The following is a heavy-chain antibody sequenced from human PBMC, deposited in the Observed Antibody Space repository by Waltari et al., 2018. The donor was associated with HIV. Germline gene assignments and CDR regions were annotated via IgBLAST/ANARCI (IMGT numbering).Heavy chain of an antibody. D-gene: IGHD3-10*01. J-gene: IGHJ5*02. CDR1: GSSFTSYW. V-gene: IGHV5-10-1*01. Sequence: EVQLVQSGAEVKKPGESLRISCTGSGSSFTSYWISWVRQMPGKGMGWIGRIGPGDSYTNYSPSFQGHVTSAAYKSISTAYLQWSSLKASDTAMYYCAKLRSGSYDWFDPWGQGTLVTVSS. CDR2: IGPGDSYT. CDR3: AKLRSGSYDWFDP.